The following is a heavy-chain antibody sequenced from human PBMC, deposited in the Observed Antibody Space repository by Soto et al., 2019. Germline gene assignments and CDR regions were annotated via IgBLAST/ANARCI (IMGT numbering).Heavy chain of an antibody. CDR1: GFTFSNYW. J-gene: IGHJ4*02. Sequence: GGSLRLSCAASGFTFSNYWMHWVRQAPGKGLVWVSRINSDGSSTSYADSVKGRFTISRDNAKNTLYLQMNSLRAEDTAVYYCARVAYSSGSIPDYWGQGTLVTVSS. V-gene: IGHV3-74*01. D-gene: IGHD6-19*01. CDR3: ARVAYSSGSIPDY. CDR2: INSDGSST.